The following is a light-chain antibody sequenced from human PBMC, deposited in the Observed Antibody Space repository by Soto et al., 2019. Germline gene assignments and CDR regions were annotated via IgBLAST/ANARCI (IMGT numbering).Light chain of an antibody. CDR1: SGDVGGYTY. CDR2: EVS. V-gene: IGLV2-8*01. Sequence: QSVLTQPPSASESPGQSVTISCTGVSGDVGGYTYVSWYQHSPGKAPKLLIYEVSKRAQRVPDRFSGSIDSSSNSASLAISRLKTADETDNYCQSSDNNQHGVFGGGTKLTVL. J-gene: IGLJ3*02. CDR3: QSSDNNQHGV.